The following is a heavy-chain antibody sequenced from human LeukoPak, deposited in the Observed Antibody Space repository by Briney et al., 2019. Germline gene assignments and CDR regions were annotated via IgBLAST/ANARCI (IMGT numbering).Heavy chain of an antibody. CDR2: VNPNSGDT. Sequence: ASVKVSCEASGYTFSAFHIHWVRLPPGQGPEAMGWVNPNSGDTNYAQRFRGRVTMTRDTSINTAYMELSSLRSDDTAVYYCARSNYYGSQSEYWGQGTLVAVSS. V-gene: IGHV1-2*02. CDR3: ARSNYYGSQSEY. CDR1: GYTFSAFH. D-gene: IGHD3-10*01. J-gene: IGHJ4*02.